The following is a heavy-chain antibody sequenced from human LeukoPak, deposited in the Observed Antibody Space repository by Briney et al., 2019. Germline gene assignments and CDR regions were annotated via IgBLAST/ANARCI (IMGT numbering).Heavy chain of an antibody. Sequence: GSLRLSCAASGFTFSSYSMNWVRQAPVKGLEWVSSISSSSSYIYYADSVKGRFTISRDNARNSLYLQMNSLRAEDTAVYYCARGRITMVRGVTDFDYWGQGTLVTVSS. D-gene: IGHD3-10*01. V-gene: IGHV3-21*01. J-gene: IGHJ4*02. CDR3: ARGRITMVRGVTDFDY. CDR2: ISSSSSYI. CDR1: GFTFSSYS.